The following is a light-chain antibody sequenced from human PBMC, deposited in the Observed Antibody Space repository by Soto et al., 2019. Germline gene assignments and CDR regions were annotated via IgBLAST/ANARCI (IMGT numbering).Light chain of an antibody. J-gene: IGKJ5*01. CDR3: QQYNTWPS. CDR2: DVF. V-gene: IGKV3-15*01. CDR1: QTVSRN. Sequence: EVVMTQSPATLSLSPGERATLSCRASQTVSRNLSWYQQRPGQGPRLLIYDVFTRAAGIPARFSGSGTETEFTLTRRSLQSEDFSVYYCQQYNTWPSFGQGTRLEIK.